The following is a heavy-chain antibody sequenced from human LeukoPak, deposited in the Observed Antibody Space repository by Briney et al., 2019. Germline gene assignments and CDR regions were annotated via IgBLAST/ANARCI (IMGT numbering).Heavy chain of an antibody. CDR2: INPSGGSI. J-gene: IGHJ4*02. D-gene: IGHD2-2*02. V-gene: IGHV1-46*01. CDR1: GYTFTSYY. Sequence: ASVKVSCKASGYTFTSYYMHWVRQAPGQGLEWMGIINPSGGSISYAQKFQGRVTMTRDTSTSTVYMELSSLKSEDTAVYYCAREREDHIVVVPAAIRYFDYWGQGTLVTVSS. CDR3: AREREDHIVVVPAAIRYFDY.